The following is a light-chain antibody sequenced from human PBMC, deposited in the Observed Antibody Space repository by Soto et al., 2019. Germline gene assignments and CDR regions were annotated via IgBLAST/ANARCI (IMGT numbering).Light chain of an antibody. J-gene: IGKJ1*01. CDR1: QSMSSW. V-gene: IGKV1-5*03. CDR3: QQYNSYSRT. Sequence: DIQMTQSPSTLSASVGDRVTITCPASQSMSSWLAWYQQKPGKAPKLLIYKASSLESGVPSRFSGSGSGTEFTLTISSLQPDDFATYYCQQYNSYSRTFGQGTKVEIK. CDR2: KAS.